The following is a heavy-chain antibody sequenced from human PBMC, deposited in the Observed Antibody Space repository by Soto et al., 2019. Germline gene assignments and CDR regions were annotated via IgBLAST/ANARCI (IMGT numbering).Heavy chain of an antibody. V-gene: IGHV1-2*04. D-gene: IGHD3-10*01. CDR2: IKPNSGGT. J-gene: IGHJ3*02. CDR3: ARATRPLYYHGSGSYSAFDI. Sequence: ASVKVSCKASGYTFTGYYMHWVRQAPGQGLEWMGWIKPNSGGTNYAQKFQGWVTMTRDTSISTAYMELSRLRSDDTAVYYCARATRPLYYHGSGSYSAFDIWGQGTMVTVSS. CDR1: GYTFTGYY.